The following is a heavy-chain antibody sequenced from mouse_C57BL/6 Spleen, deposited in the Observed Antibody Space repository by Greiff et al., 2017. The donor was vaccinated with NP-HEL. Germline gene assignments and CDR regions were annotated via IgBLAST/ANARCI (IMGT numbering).Heavy chain of an antibody. D-gene: IGHD2-3*01. V-gene: IGHV1-42*01. CDR1: GYSFTGYY. CDR2: INPSTGGT. J-gene: IGHJ3*01. CDR3: ARSDGYYAFAY. Sequence: EVQLQQSGPELVKPGASVKISCKASGYSFTGYYMNWVKQSPEKSLEWIGEINPSTGGTTYNQKFKAKATLTVDKSSSTAYMQLKSLTSEDSAVYYCARSDGYYAFAYWGQGTLVTVSA.